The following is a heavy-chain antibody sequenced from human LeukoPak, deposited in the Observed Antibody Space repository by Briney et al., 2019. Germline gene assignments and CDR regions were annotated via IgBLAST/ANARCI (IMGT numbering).Heavy chain of an antibody. J-gene: IGHJ4*02. CDR2: ISYDGSNK. D-gene: IGHD3-22*01. Sequence: PGRSLRLSCAASGFTFSSYAMHWVRQAPGKGLEWVAVISYDGSNKYYADSVKGRFTISRDNSKNTLYLQMNSLRAEDTAVYYCARDPDYYDGSGPGSAFDYWGQGTLVTVSS. CDR1: GFTFSSYA. CDR3: ARDPDYYDGSGPGSAFDY. V-gene: IGHV3-30*01.